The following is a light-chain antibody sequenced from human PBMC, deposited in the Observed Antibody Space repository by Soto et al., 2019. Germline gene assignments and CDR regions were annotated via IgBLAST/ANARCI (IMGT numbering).Light chain of an antibody. Sequence: QCLRTLPRSVCGAPGQRFPSSCTGSISNMGAGYDVDWYQQLPATAPNLLIFRNGSRPSGVPDRFSGSKSATSASLAITVLQAEDDADYCCQTYDSSLSGLFVFGTGTKVTVL. CDR1: ISNMGAGYD. J-gene: IGLJ1*01. CDR3: QTYDSSLSGLFV. CDR2: RNG. V-gene: IGLV1-40*01.